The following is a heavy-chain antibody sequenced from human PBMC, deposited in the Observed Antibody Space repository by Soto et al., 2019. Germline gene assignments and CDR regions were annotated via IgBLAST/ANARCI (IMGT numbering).Heavy chain of an antibody. V-gene: IGHV1-18*01. CDR2: ISANNGHT. CDR1: GYTFTNYG. J-gene: IGHJ4*02. Sequence: QVHLVQSGAEVKKPGASVKVSCKTSGYTFTNYGIIWVRQAPGQGLEWMGWISANNGHTHYTQKVQGRVIMTTDTSTSTAYMELRSLRSDDTAVYYCARSTDYYGSGSTAFDYWGQGTLVTVSS. D-gene: IGHD3-10*01. CDR3: ARSTDYYGSGSTAFDY.